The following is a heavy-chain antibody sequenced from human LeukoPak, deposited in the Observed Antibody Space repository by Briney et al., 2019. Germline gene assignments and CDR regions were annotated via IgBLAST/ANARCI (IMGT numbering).Heavy chain of an antibody. CDR2: IYTSGST. J-gene: IGHJ4*02. D-gene: IGHD1-26*01. CDR1: GGSISSYY. CDR3: ARENSGCYREFDY. V-gene: IGHV4-4*07. Sequence: PSETLSLTCTVSGGSISSYYWSWIRQPAGKGLEWIGRIYTSGSTNYNASLKSRVSMSVDTSKDQFSLKLSSVTAADPGVFYCARENSGCYREFDYWGQGSMVSDSS.